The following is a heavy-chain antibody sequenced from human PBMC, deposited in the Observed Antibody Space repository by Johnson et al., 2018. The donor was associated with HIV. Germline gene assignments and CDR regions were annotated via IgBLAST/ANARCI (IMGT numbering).Heavy chain of an antibody. D-gene: IGHD5-18*01. CDR3: ARDGRDLVTRGSFDV. CDR1: GFTFSDFG. CDR2: ISHIGYTN. V-gene: IGHV3-30*03. Sequence: QMLLVESGGGVVQPGRSLRLSCVAPGFTFSDFGMHWVRQAPGKGLECVAFISHIGYTNSYADSVKGRFTISRDSSKNTLSLQLNSLRPEDTAVYYCARDGRDLVTRGSFDVWGQGTVVTVSS. J-gene: IGHJ3*01.